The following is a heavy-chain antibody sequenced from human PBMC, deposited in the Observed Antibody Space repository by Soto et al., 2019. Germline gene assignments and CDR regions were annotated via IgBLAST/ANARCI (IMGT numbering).Heavy chain of an antibody. J-gene: IGHJ2*01. D-gene: IGHD3-9*01. CDR3: ARDLGDYDILTGYYRSYWYFDL. Sequence: QVQLQESGPGLVKPSETLSLTCTVSGGSVSSGSYYWSWIRQPPGKGLEWIGYIYYSGSTNYNPSLKSRVTISVDTSNDQFSLKLSSVTAADTAVYYCARDLGDYDILTGYYRSYWYFDLWGRGTLVTVSS. CDR2: IYYSGST. CDR1: GGSVSSGSYY. V-gene: IGHV4-61*01.